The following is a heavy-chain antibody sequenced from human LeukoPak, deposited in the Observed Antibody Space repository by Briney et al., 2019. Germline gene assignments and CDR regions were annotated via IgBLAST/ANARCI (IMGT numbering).Heavy chain of an antibody. CDR1: GFTFSSYA. CDR3: ARDRGEVSVARRHYYYYYGMDV. Sequence: PGGSLRLSCAASGFTFSSYAMHWVRQAPGKGLEWVAVISYDGSNKYCADSVKGRFTISRDNSKNTLYLQMNSPRAEDTAVYYCARDRGEVSVARRHYYYYYGMDVWGQGTTVTVSS. V-gene: IGHV3-30-3*01. D-gene: IGHD2-15*01. J-gene: IGHJ6*02. CDR2: ISYDGSNK.